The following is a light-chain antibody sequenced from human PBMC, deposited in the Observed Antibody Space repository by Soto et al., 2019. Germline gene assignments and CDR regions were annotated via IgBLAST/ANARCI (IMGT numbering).Light chain of an antibody. J-gene: IGKJ1*01. CDR3: QKYNRAPWT. V-gene: IGKV1-27*01. Sequence: DIQMTQSPSSLSASVGDRVTITCRASQSISNYLAWYQQKPGKVPKLLIYAASTLQSGVPSRFSGSGSGTDFTLTISSLQPEDVATYYCQKYNRAPWTFGQGTKVEIK. CDR2: AAS. CDR1: QSISNY.